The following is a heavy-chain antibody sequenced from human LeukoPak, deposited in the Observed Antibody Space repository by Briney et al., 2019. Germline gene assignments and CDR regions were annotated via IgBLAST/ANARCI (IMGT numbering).Heavy chain of an antibody. Sequence: PSETLSLTCTVSGVSMNNHYLNWIRQPPGKGLEWIGHIFVSGVTTYNPSLKSRVTMSIDTSKSRFSLRLTSVTAADTAVYYCVVSPNQDFFDFWGQGPLVTVSS. J-gene: IGHJ4*02. CDR1: GVSMNNHY. CDR2: IFVSGVT. V-gene: IGHV4-4*09. CDR3: VVSPNQDFFDF.